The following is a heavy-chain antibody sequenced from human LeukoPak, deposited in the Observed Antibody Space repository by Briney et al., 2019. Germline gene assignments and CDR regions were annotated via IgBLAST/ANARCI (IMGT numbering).Heavy chain of an antibody. J-gene: IGHJ3*02. CDR1: GFTFSSYA. D-gene: IGHD3-22*01. Sequence: GGSLRLSCAASGFTFSSYAMSWVRQAPGKGLEWVSAISGSGGSTYYADSVKGRFTISRDNSKNTLYLQMNSLRAEDTAVYYCAKKGGSSGYLAPDAFDIWGQGTMVTVSS. V-gene: IGHV3-23*01. CDR2: ISGSGGST. CDR3: AKKGGSSGYLAPDAFDI.